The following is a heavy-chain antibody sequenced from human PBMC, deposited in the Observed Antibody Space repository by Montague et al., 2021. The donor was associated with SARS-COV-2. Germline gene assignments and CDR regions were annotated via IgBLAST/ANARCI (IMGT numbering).Heavy chain of an antibody. J-gene: IGHJ4*02. CDR3: VRDQGRSNWNYPDY. CDR1: GGSISGYY. CDR2: VYNSGST. V-gene: IGHV4-4*07. Sequence: SETLSLTCTVSGGSISGYYWSWFRQSAGKGLEWIGRVYNSGSTSYNPSLKSRVTMSVDTSKNQFSLKLSSVTAADTAVYYCVRDQGRSNWNYPDYRGQGTLVTFSS. D-gene: IGHD1-20*01.